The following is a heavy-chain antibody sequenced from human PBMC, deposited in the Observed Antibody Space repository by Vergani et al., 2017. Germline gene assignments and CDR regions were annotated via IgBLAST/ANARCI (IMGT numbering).Heavy chain of an antibody. Sequence: QVHLVESGGGVVQPGRSLRRSCVVSGFTSSYYGMHWVRQAPGKGLEWVAVISYDGTQKYYADSVKGRFTISRDNSKSTLYLQMNSLRTEDTAVYYCATKSXGTPGCQIGYFSEWGQGTLVTVSS. CDR2: ISYDGTQK. J-gene: IGHJ1*01. CDR1: GFTSSYYG. D-gene: IGHD1-1*01. CDR3: ATKSXGTPGCQIGYFSE. V-gene: IGHV3-30*03.